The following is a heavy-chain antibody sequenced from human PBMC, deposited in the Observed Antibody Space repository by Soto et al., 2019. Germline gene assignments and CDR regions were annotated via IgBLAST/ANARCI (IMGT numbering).Heavy chain of an antibody. CDR3: AKRYSGYDNFDY. J-gene: IGHJ4*02. CDR2: ISYDGSNK. CDR1: GFTFSSFG. Sequence: HPGGSLRLSCAASGFTFSSFGMHWVRQAPGKGLEWVAVISYDGSNKYYADSVKGRFTISRDNSKNTLYLQMNSLRAEDTAVYYCAKRYSGYDNFDYWGQGTLVTVSS. V-gene: IGHV3-30*18. D-gene: IGHD5-12*01.